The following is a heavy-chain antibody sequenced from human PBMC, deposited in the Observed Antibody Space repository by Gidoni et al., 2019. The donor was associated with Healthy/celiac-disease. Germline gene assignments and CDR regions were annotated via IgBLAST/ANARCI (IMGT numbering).Heavy chain of an antibody. V-gene: IGHV6-1*01. Sequence: QVQLQQSGPGLVKPSQTLSLTCAISGDSVSSTSSAWIWIRQSPSRGLEWLGRTYYRSKWYNDYAVSVKSRITINPDTSKNQFSLQLNSVTPEDTAVYYCARLIYYDSTQDYYYYGMDVWGQGTTVTVSS. CDR1: GDSVSSTSSA. J-gene: IGHJ6*02. CDR2: TYYRSKWYN. D-gene: IGHD3-22*01. CDR3: ARLIYYDSTQDYYYYGMDV.